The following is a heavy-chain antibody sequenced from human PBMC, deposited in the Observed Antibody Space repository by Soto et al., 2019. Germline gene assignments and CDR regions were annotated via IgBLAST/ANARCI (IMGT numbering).Heavy chain of an antibody. CDR1: GGSISSGDYY. J-gene: IGHJ5*02. Sequence: SETLSLTCTVSGGSISSGDYYWGWIRQPPGKGLGWIGYIYYSGSTYYNPSLKSRVTISVDTSKNQFSLKLSSVTAADTAVYYCARVGLYDFWSGYYDWFDPWGQGTLVTVSS. V-gene: IGHV4-30-4*01. D-gene: IGHD3-3*01. CDR3: ARVGLYDFWSGYYDWFDP. CDR2: IYYSGST.